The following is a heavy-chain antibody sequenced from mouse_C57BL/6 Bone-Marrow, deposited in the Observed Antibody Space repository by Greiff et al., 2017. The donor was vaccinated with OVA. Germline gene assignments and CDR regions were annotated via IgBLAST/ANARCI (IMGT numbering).Heavy chain of an antibody. J-gene: IGHJ4*01. V-gene: IGHV5-4*01. Sequence: EVQGVESGGGLVKPGGSLKLSCAASGFTFSSYAMSWVRQTPEKRLEWVATISDGGSYTYYPDNVKGRFTISRDNAKNNLYLQMSHLKSEDTAMYYCAREDGDYPYYAMDYWGQGTSVTVSS. CDR2: ISDGGSYT. CDR3: AREDGDYPYYAMDY. D-gene: IGHD2-13*01. CDR1: GFTFSSYA.